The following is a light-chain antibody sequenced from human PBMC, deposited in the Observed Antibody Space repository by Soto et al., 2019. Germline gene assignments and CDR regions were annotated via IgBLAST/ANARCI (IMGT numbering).Light chain of an antibody. CDR2: GVS. J-gene: IGLJ3*02. CDR1: NSDVGGYDY. V-gene: IGLV2-14*01. CDR3: SSYTSSTTLGV. Sequence: QSALTQPASVSGSPGQSITISCTGTNSDVGGYDYVSWYQQYPGKAPKLMIYGVSHRPSGVSNRFSGSRSGNTASLTISGLQAEDEADYYCSSYTSSTTLGVFGGGTKLTVL.